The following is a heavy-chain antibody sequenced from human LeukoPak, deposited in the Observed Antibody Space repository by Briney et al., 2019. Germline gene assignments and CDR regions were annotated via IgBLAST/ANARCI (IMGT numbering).Heavy chain of an antibody. CDR2: IYYSGST. CDR1: GGSISSYY. Sequence: KPSETLSLTCTVSGGSISSYYWGWIRQPPGKGLEWIGSIYYSGSTYYNPSLKSRVTISVDTSKNQFSLKLSSVTAADTAVYYCARCYSSSSYGWFDPWGQGTLVTVSS. D-gene: IGHD6-6*01. CDR3: ARCYSSSSYGWFDP. J-gene: IGHJ5*02. V-gene: IGHV4-39*07.